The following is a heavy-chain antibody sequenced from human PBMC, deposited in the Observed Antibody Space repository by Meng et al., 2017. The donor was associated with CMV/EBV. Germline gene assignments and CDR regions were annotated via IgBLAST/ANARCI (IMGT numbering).Heavy chain of an antibody. Sequence: GESLKISCAASGFTFSSYAMHWVRQAPGKGLEWVAVISYDGSNKYYADSVKGRFTISRDNSKNTLYLQMNSLRAEDTAMYYCARGGANMVRGLLDWFDPWGQGALVTVSS. CDR1: GFTFSSYA. J-gene: IGHJ5*02. D-gene: IGHD3-10*01. CDR2: ISYDGSNK. V-gene: IGHV3-30*04. CDR3: ARGGANMVRGLLDWFDP.